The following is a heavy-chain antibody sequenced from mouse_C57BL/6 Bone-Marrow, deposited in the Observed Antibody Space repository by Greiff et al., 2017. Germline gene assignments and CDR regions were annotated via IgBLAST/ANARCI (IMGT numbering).Heavy chain of an antibody. V-gene: IGHV1-7*01. D-gene: IGHD1-1*01. CDR2: INPSSGYT. CDR3: AIYYYGSSGDY. Sequence: VQLQQSGAELAKPGASVKLSCTASGYTFTSYWMHWVKQRPGQGLEWIGYINPSSGYTKYNQKFKDKATLTTDKSSSTAYMQLSSLTYEDAAVYYCAIYYYGSSGDYWGQGTTLTVSS. CDR1: GYTFTSYW. J-gene: IGHJ2*01.